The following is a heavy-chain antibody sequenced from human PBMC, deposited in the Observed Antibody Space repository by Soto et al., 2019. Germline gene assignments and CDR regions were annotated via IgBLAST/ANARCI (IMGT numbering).Heavy chain of an antibody. J-gene: IGHJ4*02. CDR3: YRAGSSPLPN. CDR1: GFTFSGSA. Sequence: EVQLVESGGGLVQPGGSLKLSCAASGFTFSGSAMHWVRQASGKGLEWVGRIRSKANSYATAYAASVKGRFTISRDDSKNTAYLQVNNLKSEDTAVYSCYRAGSSPLPNWGQGTLVTVSS. D-gene: IGHD6-19*01. V-gene: IGHV3-73*02. CDR2: IRSKANSYAT.